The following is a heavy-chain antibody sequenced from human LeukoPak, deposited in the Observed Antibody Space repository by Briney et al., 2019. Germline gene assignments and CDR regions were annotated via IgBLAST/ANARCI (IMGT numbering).Heavy chain of an antibody. CDR2: INANSGGT. CDR3: ARDRTTVTYDAFDI. D-gene: IGHD4-17*01. CDR1: GYTFTGYY. V-gene: IGHV1-2*02. J-gene: IGHJ3*02. Sequence: ASVKVSCKASGYTFTGYYMHWVRQAPGQGLEWMGWINANSGGTNYAQKFQGRVTMSRDTSISTAYMELSRLRSDDTAVYYSARDRTTVTYDAFDIWGQGTMVTVSS.